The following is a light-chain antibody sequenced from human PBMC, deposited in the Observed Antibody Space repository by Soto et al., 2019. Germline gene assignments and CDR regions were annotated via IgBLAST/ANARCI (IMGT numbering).Light chain of an antibody. CDR3: CSYAGSYTYVV. Sequence: QSALTQPRSVSGSPGQSVTISCTGTSNDVGRYNYVSWYQQHPGKAPKFVIFDVTKRPSGVPDRFSGSKSGNTASLTISGLQAEDEADYYCCSYAGSYTYVVFGGGTKLTVL. CDR2: DVT. CDR1: SNDVGRYNY. J-gene: IGLJ2*01. V-gene: IGLV2-11*01.